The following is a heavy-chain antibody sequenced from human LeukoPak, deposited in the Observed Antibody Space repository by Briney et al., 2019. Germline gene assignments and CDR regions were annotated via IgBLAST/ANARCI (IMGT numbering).Heavy chain of an antibody. Sequence: GGSLRLSCEVSGFTFTDYYMTWIRQAPGKTLEWISYISSFGDVISYADSVKGRFTVSRDNAKNSLSLQMNSLRAEDTAVHYCASSYAASTRYDYWGQGTLVSVSS. V-gene: IGHV3-11*01. CDR2: ISSFGDVI. CDR1: GFTFTDYY. D-gene: IGHD5/OR15-5a*01. CDR3: ASSYAASTRYDY. J-gene: IGHJ4*02.